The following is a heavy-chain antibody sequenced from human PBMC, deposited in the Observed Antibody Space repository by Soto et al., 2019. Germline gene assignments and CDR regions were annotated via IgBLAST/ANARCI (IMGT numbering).Heavy chain of an antibody. V-gene: IGHV5-51*01. D-gene: IGHD3-10*01. Sequence: PGESLKISWKGSGYSITSYWIGWVRQMPGKGLEWMGIIYPGDSDTRYSPSFQGQVTISRDNSKNTLYLQMNSLRAEDTAVYYCARSLRPYGPGPFDYWGQGTLVTVSS. CDR2: IYPGDSDT. CDR3: ARSLRPYGPGPFDY. CDR1: GYSITSYW. J-gene: IGHJ4*02.